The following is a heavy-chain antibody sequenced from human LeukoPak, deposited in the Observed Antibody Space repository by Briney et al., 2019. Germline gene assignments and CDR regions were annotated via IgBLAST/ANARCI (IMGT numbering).Heavy chain of an antibody. CDR1: GFTFSSYE. J-gene: IGHJ4*02. D-gene: IGHD3-22*01. Sequence: GGSLRLSCAASGFTFSSYEMNWVRQAPGKGLEWVSYISSSGSTIYYADSVKGRFTISRDNAKNSLYLQMNSPRAEDTAVYYCARGAPYYYDSSGYILWGQGTLVTVSS. CDR2: ISSSGSTI. CDR3: ARGAPYYYDSSGYIL. V-gene: IGHV3-48*03.